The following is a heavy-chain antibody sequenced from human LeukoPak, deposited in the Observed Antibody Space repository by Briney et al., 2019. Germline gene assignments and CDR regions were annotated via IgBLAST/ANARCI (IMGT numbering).Heavy chain of an antibody. Sequence: ASVKVSCQASGYTFTAYYIHWVRQAPGRGLEWMGWINPNTGGTNYARKLQGRVTMTSDTSISTASLEVKRLTSDDTAVYFCARGVRLAESGRGRNWFDPWGQGTQVTVS. V-gene: IGHV1-2*02. CDR2: INPNTGGT. CDR3: ARGVRLAESGRGRNWFDP. D-gene: IGHD6-19*01. J-gene: IGHJ5*02. CDR1: GYTFTAYY.